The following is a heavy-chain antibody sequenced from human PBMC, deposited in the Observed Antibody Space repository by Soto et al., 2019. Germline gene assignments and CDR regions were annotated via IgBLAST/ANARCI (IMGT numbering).Heavy chain of an antibody. J-gene: IGHJ4*02. Sequence: SVKVSCKVSGSRFSNYVISWVRQAPGHGLEWLGRIIPIFNSTKYAQSFQGRVTITADKSTSTASLELSSLRSDDTAVYYCAREGRGKKAGYNGLVSLGYWGQGTLVTVSS. CDR3: AREGRGKKAGYNGLVSLGY. CDR1: GSRFSNYV. D-gene: IGHD2-2*02. CDR2: IIPIFNST. V-gene: IGHV1-69*06.